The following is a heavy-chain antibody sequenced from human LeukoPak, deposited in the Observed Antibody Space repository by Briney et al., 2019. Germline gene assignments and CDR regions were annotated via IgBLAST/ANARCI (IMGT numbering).Heavy chain of an antibody. D-gene: IGHD5-24*01. CDR1: GGTFSSYT. J-gene: IGHJ6*02. Sequence: SVTASCKASGGTFSSYTISWVRQAPGQGLEWMGRITSILGIANYAQKFQGRVTITADKSTSTAYMELSSLRSEDTAVYYCARDLGEMATYMDVWGQGTTVTVSS. CDR2: ITSILGIA. V-gene: IGHV1-69*04. CDR3: ARDLGEMATYMDV.